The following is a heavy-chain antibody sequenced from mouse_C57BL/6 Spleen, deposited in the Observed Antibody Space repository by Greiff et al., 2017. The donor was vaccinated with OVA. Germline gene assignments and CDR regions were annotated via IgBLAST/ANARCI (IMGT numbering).Heavy chain of an antibody. CDR3: ARRNYGSSPFAY. CDR1: GYTFTDYY. V-gene: IGHV1-26*01. J-gene: IGHJ3*01. D-gene: IGHD1-1*01. CDR2: INPNNGGT. Sequence: QLQQSGPELVKPGASVKISCKASGYTFTDYYMNWVKQSHGKSLEWIGDINPNNGGTSYNQKFKGKATLTVDKSSSTAYMELRSLTSEDSAVYYCARRNYGSSPFAYWGQGTLVTVSA.